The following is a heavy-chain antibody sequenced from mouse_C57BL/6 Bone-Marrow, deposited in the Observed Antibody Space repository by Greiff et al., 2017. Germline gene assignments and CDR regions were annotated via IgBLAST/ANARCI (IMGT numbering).Heavy chain of an antibody. CDR1: GYTFTDYY. CDR2: INPNNGGT. J-gene: IGHJ2*01. CDR3: ARFYGSSFLDY. V-gene: IGHV1-26*01. Sequence: VQLQQSGPELVKPGASVKISCKASGYTFTDYYMNWVKQSHGKSLEWIGDINPNNGGTSYNQKFKGKATLTVDKSSSTAYMELRSLTSEDSAVYYCARFYGSSFLDYWGQGTTLTVSS. D-gene: IGHD1-1*01.